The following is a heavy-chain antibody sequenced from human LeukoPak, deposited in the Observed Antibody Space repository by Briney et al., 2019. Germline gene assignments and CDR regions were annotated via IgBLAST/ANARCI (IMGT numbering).Heavy chain of an antibody. J-gene: IGHJ4*02. CDR3: ARSVKLGPFDY. CDR1: GSTFSSYS. D-gene: IGHD1-1*01. Sequence: GGSLRLSCAASGSTFSSYSMNWVRQAPGKGLEWVSSISSSSSYIYYADSVKGRFTISRDNAKNSLYLQMNSLRAEDTAVYYCARSVKLGPFDYWGQGILVTVSS. CDR2: ISSSSSYI. V-gene: IGHV3-21*01.